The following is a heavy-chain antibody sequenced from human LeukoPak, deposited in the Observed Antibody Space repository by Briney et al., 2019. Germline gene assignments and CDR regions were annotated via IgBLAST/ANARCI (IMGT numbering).Heavy chain of an antibody. J-gene: IGHJ4*02. Sequence: PSETLSLTCTVSGGSISSYYWSWIRQPAGKGLEWIGRIYTSGSTNYNPSLKSRVTMSVDTSKNQFSLKLSSVTAADTAVYYCARGPAYCGGDCYSGYFDYWGQGTLVTVSS. CDR2: IYTSGST. D-gene: IGHD2-21*01. CDR1: GGSISSYY. V-gene: IGHV4-4*07. CDR3: ARGPAYCGGDCYSGYFDY.